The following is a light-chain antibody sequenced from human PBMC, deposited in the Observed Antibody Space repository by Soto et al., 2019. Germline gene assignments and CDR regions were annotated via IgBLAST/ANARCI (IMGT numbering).Light chain of an antibody. Sequence: QSALTQPPSASRSPGQSVTISCTGTSSDVGGYNYVSWYQQHPGKAPKLMIYEVSKRPSGVPDRFSGSKSGNTASLTVSGLQAEDEADYYCSSYAGSNNVVFGGGTKITV. J-gene: IGLJ2*01. CDR3: SSYAGSNNVV. V-gene: IGLV2-8*02. CDR2: EVS. CDR1: SSDVGGYNY.